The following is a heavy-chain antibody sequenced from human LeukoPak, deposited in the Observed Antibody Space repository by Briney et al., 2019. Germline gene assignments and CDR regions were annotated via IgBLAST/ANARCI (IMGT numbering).Heavy chain of an antibody. D-gene: IGHD3-10*01. Sequence: PGGSLRLSCAASGFAFSRYSMNWVRQAPGKGLEWVSYISSSDGTIYYADSVKGRLTISRDNAKNSLYLQMNSLRAEDTAVYYCARAVGNYYGSGRYWYFDLWGRGTLVTVSS. CDR3: ARAVGNYYGSGRYWYFDL. J-gene: IGHJ2*01. CDR1: GFAFSRYS. V-gene: IGHV3-48*01. CDR2: ISSSDGTI.